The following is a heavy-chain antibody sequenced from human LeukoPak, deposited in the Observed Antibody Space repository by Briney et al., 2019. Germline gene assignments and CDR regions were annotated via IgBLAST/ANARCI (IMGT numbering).Heavy chain of an antibody. Sequence: PSGTLSLTCTVSGASISSSYWWSWVRQPPGKGLEWIGQISRSGSTNYNPSLKSRVTISVDKSKNQFSLNLSSETAADTAVYYCARETDYSNPNWFDPWGQGTLVTVSS. CDR1: GASISSSYW. CDR2: ISRSGST. D-gene: IGHD4-11*01. CDR3: ARETDYSNPNWFDP. J-gene: IGHJ5*02. V-gene: IGHV4-4*02.